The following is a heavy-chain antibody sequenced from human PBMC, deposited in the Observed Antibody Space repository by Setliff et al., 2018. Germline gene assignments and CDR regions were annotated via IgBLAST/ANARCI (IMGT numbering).Heavy chain of an antibody. CDR1: GGTFSDYY. V-gene: IGHV4-34*01. J-gene: IGHJ4*02. CDR3: ARGRNVAARLLDS. Sequence: PSETLSLTCAAYGGTFSDYYWTWIRQPPGKGLEWIGEINHSGTTNYHPSLRSRVTISVDTSKNQFSLKVTSVTAADTSVYFCARGRNVAARLLDSWGQGTLVTAPQ. D-gene: IGHD6-6*01. CDR2: INHSGTT.